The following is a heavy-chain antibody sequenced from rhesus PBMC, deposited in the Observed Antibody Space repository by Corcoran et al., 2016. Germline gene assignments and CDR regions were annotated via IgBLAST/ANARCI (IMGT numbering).Heavy chain of an antibody. CDR1: GVSLYGNY. V-gene: IGHV4-147*01. CDR2: ISGNGETT. J-gene: IGHJ5-2*02. Sequence: QVQLQESGPGLVKPSETLALTCAVTGVSLYGNYWTWIRQSPGKGLEWIGYISGNGETTTSPPPPGGRITIPTNPSQNRFSLMLPSGTAGDTAVYYCARDPIPLDVWGRGVLATVSS. CDR3: ARDPIPLDV.